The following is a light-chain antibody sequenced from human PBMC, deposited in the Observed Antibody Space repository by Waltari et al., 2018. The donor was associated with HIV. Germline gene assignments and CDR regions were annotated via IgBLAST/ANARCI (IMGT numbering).Light chain of an antibody. CDR2: DVS. CDR1: SSDVGGYDY. V-gene: IGLV2-11*01. J-gene: IGLJ2*01. Sequence: QSALTQPRSVSGSPGQSVTISCTGTSSDVGGYDYVSWYQQHPGEAPKLIIYDVSKRPSGVPDRFSGSKSGNTASLTISGLQAEYEADYYCCSYAGSDTFVLFGGGTKVTVL. CDR3: CSYAGSDTFVL.